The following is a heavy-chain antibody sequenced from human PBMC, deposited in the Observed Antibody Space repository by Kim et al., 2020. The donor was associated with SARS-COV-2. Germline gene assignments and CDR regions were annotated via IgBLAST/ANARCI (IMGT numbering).Heavy chain of an antibody. CDR2: IWYDGSNK. CDR1: GFTFSSYG. CDR3: ARGPYLYYYDSSGYYYFDY. D-gene: IGHD3-22*01. J-gene: IGHJ4*02. Sequence: GGSLRLSCAASGFTFSSYGMHWVRQAPGKGLEWVAVIWYDGSNKYYADSVKGRFTISRDNSKNTLYLQMNSLRAEDTAVYYYARGPYLYYYDSSGYYYFDYWGQRPLVT. V-gene: IGHV3-33*01.